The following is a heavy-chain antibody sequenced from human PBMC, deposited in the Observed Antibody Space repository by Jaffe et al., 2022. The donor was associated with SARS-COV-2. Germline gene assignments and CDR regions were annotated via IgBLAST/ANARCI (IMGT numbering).Heavy chain of an antibody. CDR2: TRNKANSYTT. CDR3: ARVYGGDYGFVDY. CDR1: GFTFSDHY. J-gene: IGHJ4*02. Sequence: EVQLVESGGGLVQPGGSLRLSCAASGFTFSDHYMDWVRQAPGKGLEWVGRTRNKANSYTTEYAASVKGRFTISRDDSKNSLYLQMNSLKTEDTAVYYCARVYGGDYGFVDYWGQGTLVTVSS. D-gene: IGHD4-17*01. V-gene: IGHV3-72*01.